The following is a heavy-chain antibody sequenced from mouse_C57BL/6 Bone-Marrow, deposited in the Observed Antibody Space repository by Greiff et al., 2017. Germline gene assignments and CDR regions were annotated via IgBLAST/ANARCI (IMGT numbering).Heavy chain of an antibody. D-gene: IGHD3-2*02. V-gene: IGHV5-4*01. J-gene: IGHJ2*01. CDR1: GFTFSSYA. Sequence: DVHLVESGGGLVKPGGSLKLSCAASGFTFSSYAMSWVRQTPEKRLEWVATISDGGSYTYYPDNVKGRFTISRDNAKNNLYLQMSHRKSEDTAMYYCARDRGQLRLNYFDYWGQGTTLTVSS. CDR3: ARDRGQLRLNYFDY. CDR2: ISDGGSYT.